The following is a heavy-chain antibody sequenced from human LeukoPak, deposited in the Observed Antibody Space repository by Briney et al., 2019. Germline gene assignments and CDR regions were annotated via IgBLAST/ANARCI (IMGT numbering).Heavy chain of an antibody. CDR2: INHSGST. CDR1: GGSFSGYY. J-gene: IGHJ6*03. V-gene: IGHV4-34*01. CDR3: AKVGYGDYTMDV. D-gene: IGHD4-17*01. Sequence: SETLSLTCAVYGGSFSGYYWSWIRQPPGKGLEWIGEINHSGSTNYNPSLKSRVTISVDTSKNQFSLKLSSVTAADTAVYYCAKVGYGDYTMDVWGKGTTVTVSS.